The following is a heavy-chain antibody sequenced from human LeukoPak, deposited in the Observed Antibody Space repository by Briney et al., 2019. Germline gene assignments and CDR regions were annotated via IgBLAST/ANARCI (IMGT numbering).Heavy chain of an antibody. V-gene: IGHV4-61*08. J-gene: IGHJ6*03. D-gene: IGHD6-19*01. CDR1: GGSFSSDDYY. CDR3: ARDVAGDHYYYYYYMDV. Sequence: SETLSLTCTVSGGSFSSDDYYWSWIRQPPGKGLEWIGYIYHSGSTNYNPSLKSRVTMSVDTSKNQFSLKLSSVTAADTAVYYCARDVAGDHYYYYYYMDVWGKGTTVTVSS. CDR2: IYHSGST.